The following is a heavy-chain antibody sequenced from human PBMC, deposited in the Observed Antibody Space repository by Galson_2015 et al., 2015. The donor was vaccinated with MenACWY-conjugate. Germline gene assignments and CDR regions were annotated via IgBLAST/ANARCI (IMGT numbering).Heavy chain of an antibody. CDR1: GFTFGSYW. CDR2: IDRVGSST. V-gene: IGHV3-74*01. J-gene: IGHJ5*02. Sequence: SLRLSCAASGFTFGSYWMHWVRQVPGKGLVWVSRIDRVGSSTTYADSVKGRFTISRDNAKNTLYLQMNSLRAEDTAVYYCARERKEATVALPSNWFDPWGHG. D-gene: IGHD2/OR15-2a*01. CDR3: ARERKEATVALPSNWFDP.